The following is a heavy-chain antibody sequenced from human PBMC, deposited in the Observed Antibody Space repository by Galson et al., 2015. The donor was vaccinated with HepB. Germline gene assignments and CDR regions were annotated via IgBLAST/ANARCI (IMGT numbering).Heavy chain of an antibody. Sequence: SVKVSCKASGYTFTSYAMHWVRQAPGQRLEWMGWINAGNGNTKYSQKFQGRVTITRDTSASTAYMELSSLRSEDTAVYYCARADNYYYYGMDVWGQGTLVTVSS. CDR2: INAGNGNT. V-gene: IGHV1-3*01. CDR3: ARADNYYYYGMDV. CDR1: GYTFTSYA. J-gene: IGHJ6*02.